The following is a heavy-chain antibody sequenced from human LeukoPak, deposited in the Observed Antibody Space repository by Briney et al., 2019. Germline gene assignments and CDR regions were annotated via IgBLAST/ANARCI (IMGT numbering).Heavy chain of an antibody. CDR2: ISGDGVST. J-gene: IGHJ4*02. Sequence: GGSLRLSCVASGXPIADFAMHWVRQAPGKGLEWVSLISGDGVSTFYADSVKGRFSISRDNSKNSLSLEMNSLRTEDTAMYYCARESGKFDYWGQGTLVAVSS. CDR3: ARESGKFDY. V-gene: IGHV3-43*02. CDR1: GXPIADFA.